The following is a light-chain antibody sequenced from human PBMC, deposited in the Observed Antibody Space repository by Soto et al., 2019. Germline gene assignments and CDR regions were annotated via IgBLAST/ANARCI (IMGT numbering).Light chain of an antibody. CDR2: DAS. V-gene: IGKV3-11*01. Sequence: EIVLTQSPATLSLSPGERATLSCRASQSVSSYLAWYQQKPGQAPRLLIYDASNSATGIPARFIGSGSGTDFTLTISSLEPADFAVYYCQQRSNWPPLTFGQGKRLEIK. CDR3: QQRSNWPPLT. J-gene: IGKJ5*01. CDR1: QSVSSY.